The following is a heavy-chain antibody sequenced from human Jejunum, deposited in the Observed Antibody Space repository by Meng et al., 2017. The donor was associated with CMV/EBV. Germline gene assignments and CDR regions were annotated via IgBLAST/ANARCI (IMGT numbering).Heavy chain of an antibody. CDR2: ITAAGAS. CDR1: GFTFSTYA. J-gene: IGHJ4*02. D-gene: IGHD1-26*01. V-gene: IGHV3-23*01. CDR3: TWEALAL. Sequence: LKFSCAASGFTFSTYAMNWGRQAPGKGLEWVAGITAAGASYYAGSVQGRFTVSRDNSKNTLYLEMSGLRADDTAIYFCTWEALALWGQGTMVTVSS.